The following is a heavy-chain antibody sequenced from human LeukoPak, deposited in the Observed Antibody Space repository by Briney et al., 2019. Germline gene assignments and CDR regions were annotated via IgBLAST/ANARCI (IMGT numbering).Heavy chain of an antibody. J-gene: IGHJ5*02. Sequence: SVTVSCKASGGTSSSYSISWVRQAPGQGLEWVGGIITVFGVPNPARKFQDRVTLTADEATSTVYMELSSLTSEDTAVYYCARDPSGKVGANWFDPWGQGTPVTVSS. V-gene: IGHV1-69*13. CDR2: IITVFGVP. D-gene: IGHD6-25*01. CDR3: ARDPSGKVGANWFDP. CDR1: GGTSSSYS.